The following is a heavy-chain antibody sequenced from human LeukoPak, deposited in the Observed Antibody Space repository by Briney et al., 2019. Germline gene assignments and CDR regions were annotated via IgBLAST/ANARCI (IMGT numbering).Heavy chain of an antibody. CDR3: ATGVCSSTSCAPLWFDP. J-gene: IGHJ5*02. CDR1: GFTSFSKYS. CDR2: IGTRSTSM. D-gene: IGHD2-2*01. Sequence: GGSLRLSCVASGFTSFSKYSMNWVRQAAGKGLEWVSCIGTRSTSMYYADSVKGRFTISRDNAKNSLYLQMNSLRAEDTAVYYCATGVCSSTSCAPLWFDPWGQGTLVTVSS. V-gene: IGHV3-21*01.